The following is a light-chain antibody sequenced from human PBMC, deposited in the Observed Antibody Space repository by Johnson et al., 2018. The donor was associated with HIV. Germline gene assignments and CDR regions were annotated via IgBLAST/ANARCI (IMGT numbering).Light chain of an antibody. V-gene: IGLV1-51*02. J-gene: IGLJ1*01. CDR3: GTWDTSLSAGGF. CDR2: ENN. CDR1: SSNIGNNY. Sequence: QSVLTQPPSVSAAPGQKVTISCSGSSSNIGNNYVSWYQQLPGTAPKLLIFENNKRPSGIPDRFSGSTSGTSATLGITALQTGDEADYYCGTWDTSLSAGGFFGSGTKVTVL.